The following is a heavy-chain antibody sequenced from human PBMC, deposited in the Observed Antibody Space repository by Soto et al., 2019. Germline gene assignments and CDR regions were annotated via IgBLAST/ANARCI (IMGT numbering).Heavy chain of an antibody. Sequence: PSETLSLTCAAYGGSFSGYYWSWIRQPPGKGLEWIGEINHSGSTNYNPSLKSRVTISVDTPKNQFSLKLSSVTAADTAVYYCAREQWLAPWLDWGQGTLVTVSS. CDR2: INHSGST. D-gene: IGHD6-19*01. CDR1: GGSFSGYY. CDR3: AREQWLAPWLD. J-gene: IGHJ4*02. V-gene: IGHV4-34*01.